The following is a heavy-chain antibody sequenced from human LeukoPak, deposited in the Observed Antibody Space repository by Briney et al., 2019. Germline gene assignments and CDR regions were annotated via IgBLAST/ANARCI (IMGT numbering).Heavy chain of an antibody. CDR1: GFIFIDYA. CDR3: AKDGPFPGTNYGSFDY. V-gene: IGHV3-23*01. Sequence: GGSLRLSCAASGFIFIDYAMSWVRQPPGKGLEWVSLISGTGGSTYYADSVKGRFTISRDNSKNTLYLEMRSLRAEDTAVYYCAKDGPFPGTNYGSFDYWGQGALVTVSS. D-gene: IGHD3-10*01. CDR2: ISGTGGST. J-gene: IGHJ4*02.